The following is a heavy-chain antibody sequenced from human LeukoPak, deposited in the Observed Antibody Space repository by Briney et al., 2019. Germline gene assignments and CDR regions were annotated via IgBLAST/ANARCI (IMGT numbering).Heavy chain of an antibody. CDR3: ARAPYDYGDYAGDYYYYYYMDV. CDR1: GYTFTGYY. CDR2: INPNSGGT. Sequence: ASVKVSCKASGYTFTGYYMHWVRQAPGQGLEWMGWINPNSGGTNYAQKFQGRVTMTRDTSISTAYMELSRLRSEDTAVYYCARAPYDYGDYAGDYYYYYYMDVWGKGTTVTISS. D-gene: IGHD4-17*01. J-gene: IGHJ6*03. V-gene: IGHV1-2*02.